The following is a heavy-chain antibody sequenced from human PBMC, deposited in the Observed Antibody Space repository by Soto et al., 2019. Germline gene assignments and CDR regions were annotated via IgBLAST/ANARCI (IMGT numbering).Heavy chain of an antibody. Sequence: PGGSLSLSCAASGFTFSGSTLHWVRQASGKGLEWVGRIGSKANNYAAAYAVPLKGRFTISRDDSRNTAYLQMSSLKTEDTAVYYCARGVYPFWSGHPKGLDYWGQGTVVTVSS. CDR1: GFTFSGST. J-gene: IGHJ4*02. D-gene: IGHD3-3*01. V-gene: IGHV3-73*01. CDR2: IGSKANNYAA. CDR3: ARGVYPFWSGHPKGLDY.